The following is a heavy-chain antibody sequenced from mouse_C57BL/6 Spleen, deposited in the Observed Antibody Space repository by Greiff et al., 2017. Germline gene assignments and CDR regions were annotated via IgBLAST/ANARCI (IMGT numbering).Heavy chain of an antibody. CDR2: IDPNSGGT. V-gene: IGHV1-72*01. Sequence: VQLQQPGAELVKPGASVKLSCKASGYTFTSYWMHWVKQRPGRGLEWIGRIDPNSGGTKYNEKFKSKATLTVDKSSSTAYMQLSSLTSEDSAVDYCARPSLLLRFWFAYWGQGTLVTVSA. J-gene: IGHJ3*01. CDR3: ARPSLLLRFWFAY. CDR1: GYTFTSYW. D-gene: IGHD1-1*01.